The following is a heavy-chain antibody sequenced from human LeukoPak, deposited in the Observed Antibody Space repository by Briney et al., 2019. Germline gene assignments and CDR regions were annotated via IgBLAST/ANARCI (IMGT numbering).Heavy chain of an antibody. D-gene: IGHD2-21*01. V-gene: IGHV3-66*01. Sequence: GGSLRLSCAASGFTVTSKYTSWVRQAPGMGLEWVSLIYSGGSTNYADSVKGRFTISRDSYKSTLYLQLNSLRADDTAVYYCASSSDDPYYFDFWGQGALVTVSS. CDR3: ASSSDDPYYFDF. CDR2: IYSGGST. CDR1: GFTVTSKY. J-gene: IGHJ4*02.